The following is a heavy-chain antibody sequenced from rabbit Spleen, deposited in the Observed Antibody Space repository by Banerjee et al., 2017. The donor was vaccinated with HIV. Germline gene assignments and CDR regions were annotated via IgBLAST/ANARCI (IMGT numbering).Heavy chain of an antibody. CDR3: ARAWAGTNNYMTPYFDL. J-gene: IGHJ4*01. CDR1: GFSFSSSYW. V-gene: IGHV1S43*01. CDR2: IYSGSGST. D-gene: IGHD8-1*01. Sequence: QEQLEESGGDLVKPEGSLTLTCTASGFSFSSSYWICWVRQAPGKGLEWVACIYSGSGSTWYASWAKGRFTISKSTSLNTVELKMTSLTAADTATYFCARAWAGTNNYMTPYFDLWGPGTLVTVS.